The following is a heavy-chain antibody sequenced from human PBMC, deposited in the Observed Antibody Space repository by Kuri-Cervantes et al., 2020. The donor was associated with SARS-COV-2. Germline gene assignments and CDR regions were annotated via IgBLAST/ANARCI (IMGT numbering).Heavy chain of an antibody. CDR2: INHSGST. D-gene: IGHD5-12*01. V-gene: IGHV4-34*01. Sequence: SQTLSLTCAVYGRSFSGYYWSWIRQPPGKGLEWIGEINHSGSTNYNPSLKSRVTISVDTSKNQFSLKLSSVTAADTAVYYCARLIGYSGYDYSFGYFGYWGQGTLVTVSS. CDR1: GRSFSGYY. CDR3: ARLIGYSGYDYSFGYFGY. J-gene: IGHJ4*02.